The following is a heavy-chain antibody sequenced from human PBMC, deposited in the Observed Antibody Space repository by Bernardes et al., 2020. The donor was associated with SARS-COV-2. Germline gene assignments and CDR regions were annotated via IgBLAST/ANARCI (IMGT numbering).Heavy chain of an antibody. CDR1: GYTFTSYG. J-gene: IGHJ6*02. CDR2: ISAYNGNT. V-gene: IGHV1-18*04. Sequence: ASVKVSCKASGYTFTSYGIAWVRQAPGQGLEWMGWISAYNGNTNYAQKVQGRVTMTTETVRRTAYMELRSLRSDDTAVYYCARAEMGTIRGSYYYGVDVWGQETTVIVSS. D-gene: IGHD1-1*01. CDR3: ARAEMGTIRGSYYYGVDV.